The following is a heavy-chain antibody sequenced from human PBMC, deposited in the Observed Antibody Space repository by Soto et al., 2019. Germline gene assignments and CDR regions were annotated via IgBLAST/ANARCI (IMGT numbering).Heavy chain of an antibody. V-gene: IGHV4-59*08. CDR3: ARHSNEYRKSLDY. CDR1: GGSISGYY. Sequence: QLQLQESGPGLVKPSETLSLTCTVSGGSISGYYWSWIRQPPGKGLEWIAYIYYSGSPHSNPSPTSRATISVHTSKNQVSLKLSSVTAADTAVYYCARHSNEYRKSLDYWGQGTLVTVSS. CDR2: IYYSGSP. J-gene: IGHJ4*02. D-gene: IGHD1-1*01.